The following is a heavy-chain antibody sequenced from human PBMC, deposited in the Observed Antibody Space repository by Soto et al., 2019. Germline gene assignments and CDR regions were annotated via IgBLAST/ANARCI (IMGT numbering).Heavy chain of an antibody. CDR2: LSGCGGTT. J-gene: IGHJ4*02. Sequence: EVQLLESGGGLVQPGGSLRLSCTGSGVTFSNYAMNWVRQAPWKGLEWVSSLSGCGGTTYYADSVKGRFIISRDNSKNTLYLLMNSLRAEDTALYYCAKQRADYGSGADTFYLDSWGQGALVTVSS. D-gene: IGHD3-10*01. CDR3: AKQRADYGSGADTFYLDS. V-gene: IGHV3-23*01. CDR1: GVTFSNYA.